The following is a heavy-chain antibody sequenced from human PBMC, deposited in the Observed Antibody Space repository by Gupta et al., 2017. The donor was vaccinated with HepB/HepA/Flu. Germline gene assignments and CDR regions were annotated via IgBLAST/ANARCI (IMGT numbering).Heavy chain of an antibody. D-gene: IGHD2-15*01. CDR3: ARAFCGGGTCSPYNWFDP. Sequence: QVQLQESGPGLVKPSETLSLTCTVSGGSISGYYWSWIRQSPGKGLEWIGYIYNSGSTNYNPSFKSRVIISLDTSKNQFSLKLSSVTAADTAVYYCARAFCGGGTCSPYNWFDPWGQGTLVTVSS. CDR2: IYNSGST. CDR1: GGSISGYY. J-gene: IGHJ5*02. V-gene: IGHV4-59*01.